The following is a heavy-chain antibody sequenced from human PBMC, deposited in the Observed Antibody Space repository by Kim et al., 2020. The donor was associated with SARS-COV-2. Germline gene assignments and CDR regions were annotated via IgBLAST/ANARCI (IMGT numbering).Heavy chain of an antibody. J-gene: IGHJ4*02. CDR3: AREYCCNTSCYILDY. CDR2: ISAYNGNT. Sequence: ASVKVSCKASGYTFTSYGISWVRQAPGQGLEWMGWISAYNGNTNYAQKLQGRVTMTTDTSTSTAYMELRSLRSDDTAVYYCAREYCCNTSCYILDYWGQGTLVTVSS. V-gene: IGHV1-18*04. D-gene: IGHD2-2*02. CDR1: GYTFTSYG.